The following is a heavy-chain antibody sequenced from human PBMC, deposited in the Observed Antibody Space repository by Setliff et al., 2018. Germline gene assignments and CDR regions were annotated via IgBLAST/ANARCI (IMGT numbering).Heavy chain of an antibody. D-gene: IGHD4-17*01. J-gene: IGHJ5*02. V-gene: IGHV4-59*01. CDR2: IYNSGST. CDR3: ARGPDLTAVGNDYFYGLDP. Sequence: SETLSLTCTVSGGSISGYYWSWIRQPPGKSLEWIGYIYNSGSTNYNPSLKSRVTISEDTSKNQLSLRLISVTAADTAVYYCARGPDLTAVGNDYFYGLDPWGQGTLVTVSS. CDR1: GGSISGYY.